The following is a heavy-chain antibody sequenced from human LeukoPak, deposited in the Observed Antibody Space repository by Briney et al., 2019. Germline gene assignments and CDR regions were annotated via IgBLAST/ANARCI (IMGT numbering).Heavy chain of an antibody. CDR2: ISGSGGST. V-gene: IGHV3-23*01. CDR1: EFTFSDYY. Sequence: GGSLRLSCAASEFTFSDYYMSWIRQAPGKGLEWVSAISGSGGSTYCADSVKGRFTISRDNSKNTLYLQMNSLRAEDTAVYYCAKDIAYYYGSGPYYFGMDVWGQGTTVTVSS. D-gene: IGHD3-10*01. CDR3: AKDIAYYYGSGPYYFGMDV. J-gene: IGHJ6*02.